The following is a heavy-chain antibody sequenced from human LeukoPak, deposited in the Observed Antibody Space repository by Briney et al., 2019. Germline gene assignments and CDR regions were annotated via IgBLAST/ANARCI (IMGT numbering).Heavy chain of an antibody. J-gene: IGHJ5*02. V-gene: IGHV3-30*02. CDR2: IRYDGSIN. CDR3: AKDNGGSRSSPSLP. CDR1: GFTFSYYG. D-gene: IGHD6-6*01. Sequence: GGSLRLSCSASGFTFSYYGMHWVRQAPGKGLEWVAVIRYDGSINYYADSVKGRFTIYRDNSKNTVFLQMNSLRAEDTAVYYCAKDNGGSRSSPSLPWGQGTLVPVSS.